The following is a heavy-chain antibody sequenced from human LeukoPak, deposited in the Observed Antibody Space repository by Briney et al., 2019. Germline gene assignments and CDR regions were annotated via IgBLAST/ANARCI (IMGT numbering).Heavy chain of an antibody. Sequence: GGSLRLSCAASGFTFSDYYMGWIRQAPGKGLEWVSYISSSGSTIYYADSVKGRFTISRDNAKNSLYLQMNSLRAEDTAVYFCAGALSTEYFQHWGQGTLVTVSS. CDR3: AGALSTEYFQH. CDR2: ISSSGSTI. CDR1: GFTFSDYY. D-gene: IGHD2-2*01. J-gene: IGHJ1*01. V-gene: IGHV3-11*01.